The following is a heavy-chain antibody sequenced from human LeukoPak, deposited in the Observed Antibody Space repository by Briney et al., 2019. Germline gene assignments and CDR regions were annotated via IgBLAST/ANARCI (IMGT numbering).Heavy chain of an antibody. J-gene: IGHJ6*02. CDR1: GFTFSDYY. Sequence: GGSLRLSCAASGFTFSDYYMSWIRQAPGKGLEWVSYISSTGTTTHYADSVKGRFTISRDNAKNSLYLQMNSLRAEDTAVYYCAKDRLGVGGVYPLYYYYGMDVWGQGTTVTVSS. CDR2: ISSTGTTT. D-gene: IGHD3-16*01. V-gene: IGHV3-11*01. CDR3: AKDRLGVGGVYPLYYYYGMDV.